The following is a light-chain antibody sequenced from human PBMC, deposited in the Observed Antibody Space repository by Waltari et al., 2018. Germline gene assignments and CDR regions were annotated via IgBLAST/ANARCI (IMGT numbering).Light chain of an antibody. CDR2: WAS. Sequence: IVMTQSPDALALSLRETVTVNGKSTQSLLYNSNDKNYLAWYHHEPGQPPKILFYWASNRHSGVPDRFSGSGSATDFTLTISSLQAEDVAVYYCQQYYSRRTFGQGTRVEIK. V-gene: IGKV4-1*01. J-gene: IGKJ1*01. CDR1: QSLLYNSNDKNY. CDR3: QQYYSRRT.